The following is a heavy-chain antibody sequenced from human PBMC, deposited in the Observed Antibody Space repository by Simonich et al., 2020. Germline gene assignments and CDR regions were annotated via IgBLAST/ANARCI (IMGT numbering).Heavy chain of an antibody. CDR2: INPNSGGT. J-gene: IGHJ3*02. V-gene: IGHV1-2*02. Sequence: QVQLVQSGAEVKKPGASVKVSCKASGYTVTGYSMHWVRHAPGQGLELMGCINPNSGGTNYAQKCQCRVTRTRDTSISTAYMELSRLRSDDTAVYYCARVRFEAFDIWGQGTMVTVSS. CDR1: GYTVTGYS. CDR3: ARVRFEAFDI.